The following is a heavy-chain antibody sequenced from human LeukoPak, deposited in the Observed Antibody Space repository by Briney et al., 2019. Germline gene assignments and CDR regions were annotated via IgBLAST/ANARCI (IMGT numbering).Heavy chain of an antibody. J-gene: IGHJ6*03. CDR3: AREQRGGLSRGVGGLFASYNTYYYMDV. Sequence: ASVKVSCKASGYTFTMYYIHWVRQAPGQGLEWMGMINPSDGATTYAQRFQGRVTMTRDSSTTTVSLYLRSRRSEETAVYVCAREQRGGLSRGVGGLFASYNTYYYMDVWGRGTTVTVSS. CDR2: INPSDGAT. V-gene: IGHV1-46*01. CDR1: GYTFTMYY. D-gene: IGHD3-16*01.